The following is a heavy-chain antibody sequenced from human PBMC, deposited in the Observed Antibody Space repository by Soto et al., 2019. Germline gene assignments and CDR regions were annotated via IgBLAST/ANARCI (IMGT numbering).Heavy chain of an antibody. CDR3: ARDLLDWNYSDY. V-gene: IGHV1-69*08. CDR1: GGTFSSYT. Sequence: QVQLVQSGAEVKKPGSSVKVSCKASGGTFSSYTISWVRQAPGQGLEWMGRIIPILGIANYAQKFQGRVTITADKSTSTAYMELSSRRSEDTAVYYCARDLLDWNYSDYWGQGTLVTVSS. CDR2: IIPILGIA. J-gene: IGHJ4*02. D-gene: IGHD2-8*02.